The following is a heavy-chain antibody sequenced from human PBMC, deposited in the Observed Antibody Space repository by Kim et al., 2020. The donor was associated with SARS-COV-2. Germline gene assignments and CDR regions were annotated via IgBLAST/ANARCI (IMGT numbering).Heavy chain of an antibody. J-gene: IGHJ6*02. CDR2: ISGSGGST. CDR3: AKRGYYDYVWGSYRSHRNYGMDV. V-gene: IGHV3-23*01. D-gene: IGHD3-16*02. CDR1: GFTFSSYA. Sequence: GGSLRLSCAASGFTFSSYAMSWVRQAPGKGLEWVSAISGSGGSTYYADSVKGRFTISRDNSKNTLYLQMNSLRAEDTAVYYCAKRGYYDYVWGSYRSHRNYGMDVWGQGTTVTVSS.